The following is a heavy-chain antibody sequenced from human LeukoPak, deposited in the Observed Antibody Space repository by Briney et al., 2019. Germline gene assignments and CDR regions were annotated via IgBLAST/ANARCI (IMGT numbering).Heavy chain of an antibody. CDR1: GGSISSYY. CDR2: IYYSGST. Sequence: SETLSLTCTVSGGSISSYYWSWIRQPPGKGLEWIGYIYYSGSTYYNPSLKSRVTISVDTSKNQFSLKLSSVTAADTAVYYCARRPYDFWSGYYPVWGQGTMVTVSS. CDR3: ARRPYDFWSGYYPV. D-gene: IGHD3-3*01. V-gene: IGHV4-59*04. J-gene: IGHJ3*01.